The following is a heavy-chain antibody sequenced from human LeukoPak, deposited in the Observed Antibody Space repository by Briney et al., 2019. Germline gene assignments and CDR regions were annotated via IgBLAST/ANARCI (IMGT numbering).Heavy chain of an antibody. CDR3: GRVWVVVRGVFPY. CDR1: GGSFSGYD. Sequence: AATLTLTCAVYGGSFSGYDWSWIRQPPGKGLEWIGEINHSGGTNYYPSGTIRVTISIDTSKNQFSMKLSSVTAADTAVCYCGRVWVVVRGVFPYWGEGALVTVSS. J-gene: IGHJ4*02. CDR2: INHSGGT. D-gene: IGHD3-10*01. V-gene: IGHV4-34*01.